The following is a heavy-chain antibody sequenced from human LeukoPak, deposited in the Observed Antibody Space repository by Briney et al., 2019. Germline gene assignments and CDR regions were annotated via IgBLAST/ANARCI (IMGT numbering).Heavy chain of an antibody. Sequence: PSETLSLTCAVYGGSFSVHYWTWIRQPPGKGLEWIGEINHYETTNYNPSLKSRVTISVDTSKNQFSLKLTSVTAADTAAYYCARGRDYDSIPGYYYYYMDVWGKGTTVTVSS. CDR1: GGSFSVHY. D-gene: IGHD3-22*01. J-gene: IGHJ6*03. CDR2: INHYETT. V-gene: IGHV4-34*01. CDR3: ARGRDYDSIPGYYYYYMDV.